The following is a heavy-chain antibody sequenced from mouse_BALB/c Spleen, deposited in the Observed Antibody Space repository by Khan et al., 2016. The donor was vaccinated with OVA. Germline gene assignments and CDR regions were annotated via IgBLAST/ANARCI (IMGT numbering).Heavy chain of an antibody. D-gene: IGHD2-10*01. V-gene: IGHV14-3*02. CDR2: IAPANGNT. J-gene: IGHJ1*01. CDR1: GFNIKDTY. Sequence: VQLKESGAELVKPGASVKLSCTASGFNIKDTYLHWVKQRPEQGLEWIGRIAPANGNTNYDPKFQGKATITADTSSNTSYLQLNSLTSEDTAVYYCALPACDPGYFKVGGAGTKVTV. CDR3: ALPACDPGYFKV.